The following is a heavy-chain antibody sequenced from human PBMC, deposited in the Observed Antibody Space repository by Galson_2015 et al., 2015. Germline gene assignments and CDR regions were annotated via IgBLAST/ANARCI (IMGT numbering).Heavy chain of an antibody. CDR3: ATDHYFDGSGYWTMRADYFDY. J-gene: IGHJ4*02. Sequence: SLRLSCAASGFTFSSSWMSWVRQAPGKGLEWVANIQQDGSEKHYVDSVKGQFTISRDNTKNSLYLQINSLRAEDTAVYYCATDHYFDGSGYWTMRADYFDYWGQGTLVTVSS. CDR2: IQQDGSEK. CDR1: GFTFSSSW. D-gene: IGHD3-22*01. V-gene: IGHV3-7*01.